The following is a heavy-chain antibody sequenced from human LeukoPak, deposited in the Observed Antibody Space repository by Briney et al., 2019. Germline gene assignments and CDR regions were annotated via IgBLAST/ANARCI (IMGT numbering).Heavy chain of an antibody. D-gene: IGHD3-10*01. CDR3: ARVLYYFGGYYPDY. CDR1: GFTFSDHY. J-gene: IGHJ4*02. Sequence: GGSLRLSCAASGFTFSDHYMDWVRQAPGKGLEWVGRTRNKANSYNTEYAASVKGRFTISRDDSMHSLYLQMNSLTTEDTAVYYCARVLYYFGGYYPDYWGQGTLVTVSS. V-gene: IGHV3-72*01. CDR2: TRNKANSYNT.